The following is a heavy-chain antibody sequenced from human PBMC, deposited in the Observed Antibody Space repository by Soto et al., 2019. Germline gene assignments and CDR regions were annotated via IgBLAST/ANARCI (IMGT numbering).Heavy chain of an antibody. CDR3: ARDDFGAGDYDNPYYDYGRDV. CDR2: ISSSSSTI. CDR1: GFTFSSYS. J-gene: IGHJ6*02. Sequence: EVQLVESGGGLVQPGGSLRLSCAASGFTFSSYSMNWVRQAPGKGLEWVSYISSSSSTIYYADSVKGRFTIPRDKAKNSLYLQMNSRRDEDTAVYYCARDDFGAGDYDNPYYDYGRDVWGQGTTVTVSS. V-gene: IGHV3-48*02. D-gene: IGHD3-9*01.